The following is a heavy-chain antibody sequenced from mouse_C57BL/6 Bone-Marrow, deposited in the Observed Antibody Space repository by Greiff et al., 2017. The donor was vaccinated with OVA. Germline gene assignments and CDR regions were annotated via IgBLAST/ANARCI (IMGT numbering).Heavy chain of an antibody. J-gene: IGHJ1*03. CDR2: IWRGGST. V-gene: IGHV2-5*01. D-gene: IGHD2-1*01. Sequence: QVQLKQSGPGLVQPSQSLSITCTVSGFSLTSYGVHWVRQSPGKGLEWLGVIWRGGSTDYNAAFMSRLSITKDNSKSQVFFKMNSLQADDTAIYDCAKKGPYGNRYFDVWGTGTTVTVSS. CDR3: AKKGPYGNRYFDV. CDR1: GFSLTSYG.